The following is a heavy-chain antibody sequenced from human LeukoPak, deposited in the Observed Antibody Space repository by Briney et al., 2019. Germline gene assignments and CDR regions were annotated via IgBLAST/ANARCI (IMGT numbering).Heavy chain of an antibody. CDR1: GGSISSGSYY. D-gene: IGHD4-11*01. J-gene: IGHJ4*02. CDR3: ARAASNYPFGY. V-gene: IGHV4-61*02. CDR2: IYTSGST. Sequence: SQTLSLTCTVSGGSISSGSYYWSWIRQPAGKGLEWIGRIYTSGSTNYNPSLKSRVTISVDTSKNQFSLKLSSVTAADTAVYYCARAASNYPFGYWGQGTLVTVSS.